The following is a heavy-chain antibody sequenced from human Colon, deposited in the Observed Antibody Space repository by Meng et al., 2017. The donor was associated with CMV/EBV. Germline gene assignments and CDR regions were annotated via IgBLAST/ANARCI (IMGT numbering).Heavy chain of an antibody. CDR2: INHSGST. V-gene: IGHV4-34*01. J-gene: IGHJ4*02. D-gene: IGHD2-2*02. Sequence: GGSFSRYYWSWTRQPQGKGLEWIGEINHSGSTNYNPSLKSRVTISVDTSKNQFSLKLSSVTAADTAVYYCARGLDCSSTSCYIYFDYWGQGTLVTVSS. CDR3: ARGLDCSSTSCYIYFDY. CDR1: GGSFSRYY.